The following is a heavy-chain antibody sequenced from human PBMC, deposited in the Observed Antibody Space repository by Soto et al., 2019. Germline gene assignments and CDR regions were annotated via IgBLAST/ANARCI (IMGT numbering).Heavy chain of an antibody. V-gene: IGHV1-46*03. J-gene: IGHJ4*02. CDR1: GYAFTSNS. D-gene: IGHD3-10*01. CDR2: INPNADTT. Sequence: QVHLVQSGAEVRKPGASVKVSCRASGYAFTSNSMQWVRQAPGQGLEWKGIINPNADTTTYAQKCQGRVTMTRDTSTSTVYMELTSLRSEDTAVYYCARRGSGSNSDFWGQGTLVTVSS. CDR3: ARRGSGSNSDF.